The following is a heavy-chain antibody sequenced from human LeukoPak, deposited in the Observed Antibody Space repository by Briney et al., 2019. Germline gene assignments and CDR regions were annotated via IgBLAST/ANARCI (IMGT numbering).Heavy chain of an antibody. Sequence: SQTLSLTCALSGDILSSNSAAWNWIRQSPSRGLEWLGRTYYRSKLYNDYAVSVKSRITINPDTSKNKFSLQLNSVTPEDTAVYYCAREVGATPVFDYWGQGTLVTVSS. CDR1: GDILSSNSAA. CDR2: TYYRSKLYN. J-gene: IGHJ4*02. CDR3: AREVGATPVFDY. D-gene: IGHD1-26*01. V-gene: IGHV6-1*01.